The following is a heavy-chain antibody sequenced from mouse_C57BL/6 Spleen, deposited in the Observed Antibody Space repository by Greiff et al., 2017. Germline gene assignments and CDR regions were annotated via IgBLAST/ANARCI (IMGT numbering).Heavy chain of an antibody. CDR1: GYTFTSYW. CDR2: IDPSDSET. D-gene: IGHD2-2*01. J-gene: IGHJ1*03. V-gene: IGHV1-52*01. Sequence: QVQLKQPGAELVRPGSSVKLSCKASGYTFTSYWMHWVKQRPIQGLEWIGNIDPSDSETHYNQKFKDKATLTVDKSSSTAYMQLSSLTSEDSAVYYCAPMVTPRGYFDVWGTGTTVTVSS. CDR3: APMVTPRGYFDV.